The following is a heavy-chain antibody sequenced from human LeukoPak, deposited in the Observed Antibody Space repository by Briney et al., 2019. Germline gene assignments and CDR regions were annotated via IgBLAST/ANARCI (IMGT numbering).Heavy chain of an antibody. CDR2: ISYDVSNK. Sequence: GGSLRLSCAASGFTFSSYGMHWVRQAPGKGLEWVAVISYDVSNKYYADSVKGRFTISRDNSKNTLYLQMNSLRAEDTAVYYCVRTYDENPLGWFNPWGQGTLVTVSS. CDR3: VRTYDENPLGWFNP. V-gene: IGHV3-30*03. J-gene: IGHJ5*02. CDR1: GFTFSSYG. D-gene: IGHD5-12*01.